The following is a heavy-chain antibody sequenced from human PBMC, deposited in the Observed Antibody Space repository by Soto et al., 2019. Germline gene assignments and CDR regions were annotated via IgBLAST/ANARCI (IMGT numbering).Heavy chain of an antibody. D-gene: IGHD2-2*01. J-gene: IGHJ3*02. Sequence: QVQLQESGPGLVKPSGTLSLTCAVSSGSISSSNWWSWVRQPPGKGLEWIGEIYHSGSTNYNPSLKSRVTISVDKSKNQFSLKLSSVTAADTAVYYCATSGSTSADGHMDAFDIWGQGTMVTVSS. CDR3: ATSGSTSADGHMDAFDI. CDR1: SGSISSSNW. V-gene: IGHV4-4*02. CDR2: IYHSGST.